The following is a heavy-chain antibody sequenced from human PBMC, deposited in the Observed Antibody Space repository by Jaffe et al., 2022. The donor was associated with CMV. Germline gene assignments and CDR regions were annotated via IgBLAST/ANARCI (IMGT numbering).Heavy chain of an antibody. Sequence: EVQLVESGGGLVQPGGSLRLSCSASGFTFSSYAMHWVRQAPGKGLEYVSAISSNGGSTYYADSVKGRFTISRDNSKNTLYLQMSSLRAEDTAVYYCVKRYCSSTSCYRNWFDPWGQGTLVTVSS. CDR2: ISSNGGST. D-gene: IGHD2-2*02. CDR3: VKRYCSSTSCYRNWFDP. CDR1: GFTFSSYA. V-gene: IGHV3-64D*06. J-gene: IGHJ5*02.